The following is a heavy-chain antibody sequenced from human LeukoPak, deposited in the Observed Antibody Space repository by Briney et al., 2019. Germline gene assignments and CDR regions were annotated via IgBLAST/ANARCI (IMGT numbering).Heavy chain of an antibody. CDR2: IYYSGST. D-gene: IGHD3-10*02. CDR1: GGSISSYY. Sequence: SETLSLTCTVSGGSISSYYWSWIRQPPGKGLEWIGYIYYSGSTNYNPSLKSRVTISVDTSKNQFSLKLSSVTAADTAVYYCARVSYVRGVNKKPTAGWFDPWGQGTLVTVPS. J-gene: IGHJ5*02. V-gene: IGHV4-59*01. CDR3: ARVSYVRGVNKKPTAGWFDP.